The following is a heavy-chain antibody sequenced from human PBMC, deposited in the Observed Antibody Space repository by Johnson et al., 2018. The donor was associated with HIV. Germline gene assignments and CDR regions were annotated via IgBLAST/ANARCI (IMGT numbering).Heavy chain of an antibody. CDR1: GFTFSSYG. Sequence: VQLVESGGGVVQPGGSLRLSCAASGFTFSSYGMHWVRQAPGKGLEWVAFIRYDGSNKYYADSVKGRFTISRDNSKNSLYLQMNSLRTEDTALYYCATLIYRSDAFDIWGQGTMVTVSS. D-gene: IGHD1-26*01. J-gene: IGHJ3*02. CDR2: IRYDGSNK. CDR3: ATLIYRSDAFDI. V-gene: IGHV3-30*02.